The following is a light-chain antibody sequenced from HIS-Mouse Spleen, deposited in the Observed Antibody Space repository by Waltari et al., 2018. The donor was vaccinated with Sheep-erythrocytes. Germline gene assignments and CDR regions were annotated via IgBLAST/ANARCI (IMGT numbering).Light chain of an antibody. Sequence: QSALTQPASVSGSPGQSITISCTGTSSDVGGYNYVSWYQQHPGKAPKLMIYDVSNRTSGVSNRFSGSKSGNTDSLTISGLQAEDEADYYCSSYTSSSTRVFGGGTKLTVL. CDR3: SSYTSSSTRV. CDR1: SSDVGGYNY. J-gene: IGLJ3*02. CDR2: DVS. V-gene: IGLV2-14*01.